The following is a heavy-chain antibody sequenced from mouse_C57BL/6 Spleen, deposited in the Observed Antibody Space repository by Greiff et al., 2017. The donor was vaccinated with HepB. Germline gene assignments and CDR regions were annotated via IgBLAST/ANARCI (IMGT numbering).Heavy chain of an antibody. CDR3: ARRAQATSYYFDY. D-gene: IGHD3-2*02. Sequence: VQLQQSGPVLVKPGASVKMSCKASGYTFTDYYMNWVKQSHGKSLEWIGVINPYNGGTSYNQKFKGKATLTVDKSSSTAYMELNSLTSEDSAVYYCARRAQATSYYFDYWGQGTTLTVSS. CDR2: INPYNGGT. CDR1: GYTFTDYY. V-gene: IGHV1-19*01. J-gene: IGHJ2*01.